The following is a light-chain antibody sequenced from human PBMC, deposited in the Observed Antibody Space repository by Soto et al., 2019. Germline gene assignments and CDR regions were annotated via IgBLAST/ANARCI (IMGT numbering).Light chain of an antibody. CDR1: SSNVGPGDA. J-gene: IGLJ2*01. CDR3: SSYAGSNNLV. CDR2: ADN. V-gene: IGLV1-40*01. Sequence: QSVLTQPPSVSGAPGQRVTISCAGASSNVGPGDAVHWYQHLPGTAPKLLIYADNNRPSGVPDRFSASKSGTSASLAITGLQAEDEGDYYCSSYAGSNNLVFGGGTKLTVL.